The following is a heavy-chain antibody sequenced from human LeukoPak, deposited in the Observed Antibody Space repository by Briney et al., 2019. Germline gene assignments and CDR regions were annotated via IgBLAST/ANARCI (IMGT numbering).Heavy chain of an antibody. D-gene: IGHD6-13*01. CDR3: AKSHQQLVSSFDY. V-gene: IGHV3-15*01. CDR2: VLSKTGGGTT. Sequence: GGSLRLSCAASGFTFSSAWMTWVRQAPGKRLEWVGRVLSKTGGGTTEYAAPVKGRFIVSRDDSKNTLYLQMNSLRAEDTAVYYCAKSHQQLVSSFDYWGQGTLVTVSS. J-gene: IGHJ4*02. CDR1: GFTFSSAW.